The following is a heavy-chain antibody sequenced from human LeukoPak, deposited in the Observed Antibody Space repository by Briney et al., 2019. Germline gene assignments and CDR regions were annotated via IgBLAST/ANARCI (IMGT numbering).Heavy chain of an antibody. D-gene: IGHD3-9*01. J-gene: IGHJ6*02. V-gene: IGHV1-18*01. CDR2: ISAYNGNT. CDR3: VREGLRYFDWLLYYYYYGMDV. Sequence: ASVKVSCKASGYTFTSYGISWVRQAPGQGLEWMGWISAYNGNTNYAQKLQGRVTMTTDTSTSTAYMELRSLRSDDTAVYYCVREGLRYFDWLLYYYYYGMDVWGQGTTVTVSS. CDR1: GYTFTSYG.